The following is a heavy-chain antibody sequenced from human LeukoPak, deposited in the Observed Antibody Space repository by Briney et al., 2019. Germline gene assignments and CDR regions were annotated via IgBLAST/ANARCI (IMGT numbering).Heavy chain of an antibody. Sequence: GGSLRLSCAASGFTFSSYWMHWVRQAPGKGLEWVSRINSDGSSTNYADSVKGRFTISRDNAKNTLYLQMNSLRAEDTAVYYCAREEYSNYVHSVYFDLWGRGTLVTVSS. CDR1: GFTFSSYW. CDR2: INSDGSST. D-gene: IGHD4-11*01. V-gene: IGHV3-74*01. CDR3: AREEYSNYVHSVYFDL. J-gene: IGHJ2*01.